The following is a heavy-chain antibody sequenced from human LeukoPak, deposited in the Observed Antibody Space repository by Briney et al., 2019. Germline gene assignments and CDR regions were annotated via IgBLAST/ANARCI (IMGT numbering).Heavy chain of an antibody. D-gene: IGHD3-22*01. CDR3: ARDPYYYDSSGYEFGAFDI. CDR1: GFTFSTSW. Sequence: GGSLRLSRAASGFTFSTSWMSWVRQAPGKGLEWVGNIKEDGSQKHYVDSVEGRFTISRDNARNSLYLQMNSLRVEDTAVYFCARDPYYYDSSGYEFGAFDIWGQGTTVTVSS. J-gene: IGHJ3*02. V-gene: IGHV3-7*01. CDR2: IKEDGSQK.